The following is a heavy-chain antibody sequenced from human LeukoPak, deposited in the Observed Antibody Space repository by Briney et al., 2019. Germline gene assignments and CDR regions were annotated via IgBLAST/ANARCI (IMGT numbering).Heavy chain of an antibody. V-gene: IGHV3-23*01. CDR3: ARDVRGYYYDSSGYLPLFDY. J-gene: IGHJ4*02. CDR2: ISGSGGST. Sequence: GGSLRLSCAASGFTFSSCAMSWVRQAPGKGLEWVSAISGSGGSTYYADSVKGRFTISRDNSKNTLYLQMNSLRAEDTAVYYCARDVRGYYYDSSGYLPLFDYWGQGTLVTVSS. CDR1: GFTFSSCA. D-gene: IGHD3-22*01.